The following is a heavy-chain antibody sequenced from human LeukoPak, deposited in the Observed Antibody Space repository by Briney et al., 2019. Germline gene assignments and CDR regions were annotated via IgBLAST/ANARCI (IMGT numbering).Heavy chain of an antibody. CDR2: IYYSGST. CDR1: GGSISTFY. Sequence: PSETLSLTCTVSGGSISTFYWSWIRQPPGKGLEWIGYIYYSGSTNYNPSLKTRVSISVDTSKNQFSLKLSSVTAADTAVYYCARGGRSLWFGADYWGQGTLVTVSS. CDR3: ARGGRSLWFGADY. V-gene: IGHV4-59*01. D-gene: IGHD3-10*01. J-gene: IGHJ4*02.